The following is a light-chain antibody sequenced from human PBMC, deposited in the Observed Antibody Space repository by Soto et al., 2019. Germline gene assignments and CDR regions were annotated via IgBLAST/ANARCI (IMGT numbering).Light chain of an antibody. CDR2: DAS. J-gene: IGKJ4*01. CDR1: QSVSSY. V-gene: IGKV3-11*01. CDR3: QQYSKWPLT. Sequence: EILLTLSPATLSLSPGDRATLSCRASQSVSSYLAWYQQKPGQAPRLLIYDASNRATGIPARFSGSGSGTDFTLTISSLEPEDFAVYYCQQYSKWPLTFGGGTKVDI.